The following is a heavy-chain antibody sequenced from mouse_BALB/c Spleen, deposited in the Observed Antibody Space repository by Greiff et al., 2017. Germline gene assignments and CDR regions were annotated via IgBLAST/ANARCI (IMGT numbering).Heavy chain of an antibody. V-gene: IGHV1-14*01. D-gene: IGHD2-1*01. J-gene: IGHJ1*01. CDR1: GYTFTSYV. CDR2: INPYNDGT. CDR3: ARGSTMWYFDV. Sequence: VQLQQSGPELVKPGASVKMSCKASGYTFTSYVMHWVKQKPGQGLEWIGYINPYNDGTKYNEKFKGKATLTSDKSSSTAYMELSSLTSEDSAVYYCARGSTMWYFDVWGAGTTVTVPS.